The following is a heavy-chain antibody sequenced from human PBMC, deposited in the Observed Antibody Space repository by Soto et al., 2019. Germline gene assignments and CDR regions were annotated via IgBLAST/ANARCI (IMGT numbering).Heavy chain of an antibody. CDR2: ISGSGGST. J-gene: IGHJ4*02. CDR1: GFTFSSYA. V-gene: IGHV3-23*01. Sequence: EVQLLESGGGLVQPGGSLRLSCAASGFTFSSYAMSWVRQAPGKGLEWVSAISGSGGSTYYADSVKGRFTISRDNSKNTLYLPMNSLRAEDTAVYYCAQAGLWSGELFHGYWGQGTLVTVSS. D-gene: IGHD3-10*01. CDR3: AQAGLWSGELFHGY.